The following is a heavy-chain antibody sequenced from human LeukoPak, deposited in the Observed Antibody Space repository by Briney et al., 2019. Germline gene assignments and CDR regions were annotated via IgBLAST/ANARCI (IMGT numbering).Heavy chain of an antibody. CDR2: IWYDGSNK. J-gene: IGHJ4*02. CDR1: GFTFSSYG. V-gene: IGHV3-33*01. D-gene: IGHD3-22*01. Sequence: GRSLRLSYAASGFTFSSYGMHWVRQAPGKGLEWVAVIWYDGSNKYYADSVKGRFTISRDNSKNTLYLQMNSLRAEDTAVYYCARDGYYYDSSGYYSGLLDYWGQGTLVTVSS. CDR3: ARDGYYYDSSGYYSGLLDY.